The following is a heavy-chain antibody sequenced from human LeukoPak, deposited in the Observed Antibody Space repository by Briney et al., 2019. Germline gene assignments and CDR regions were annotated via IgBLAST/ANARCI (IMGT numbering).Heavy chain of an antibody. CDR3: APFRGYNYGCDY. CDR2: INPDSGGT. J-gene: IGHJ4*02. CDR1: GYTFTDYY. Sequence: GASVKVSCKASGYTFTDYYMHWVRQAPGQGLEWMGWINPDSGGTNYAPKFQGRVTVTSDTSISTAYMELSRLRSDDTAVYYCAPFRGYNYGCDYWGQGTLVTVSS. V-gene: IGHV1-2*02. D-gene: IGHD5-18*01.